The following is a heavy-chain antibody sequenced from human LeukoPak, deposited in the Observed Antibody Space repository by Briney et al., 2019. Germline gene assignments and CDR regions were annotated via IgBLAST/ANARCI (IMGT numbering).Heavy chain of an antibody. CDR3: AKDTVRGAIINAFDI. V-gene: IGHV3-43*02. D-gene: IGHD3-10*01. CDR1: GFTFDDYA. CDR2: ISGDGGGT. J-gene: IGHJ3*02. Sequence: GGSLRLSCAASGFTFDDYAMHWVRQAPGKGLEWVSLISGDGGGTYYADSVKGRFTISRDNSKNSLYLQMNSLRTEDTALYYCAKDTVRGAIINAFDIWGQGTMVTVSS.